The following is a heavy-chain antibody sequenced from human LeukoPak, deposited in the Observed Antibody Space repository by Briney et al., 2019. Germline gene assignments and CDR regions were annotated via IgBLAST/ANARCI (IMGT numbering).Heavy chain of an antibody. V-gene: IGHV3-23*01. J-gene: IGHJ4*02. CDR2: ISGSGDRL. CDR1: GFTFSSYG. D-gene: IGHD3-16*01. CDR3: AKDQLGAMLYFDY. Sequence: GGTLRLSCAGSGFTFSSYGMSWVRQAPGKGLEWVSAISGSGDRLYYADSMKGRFTISRDNSMNTLYLQVNSPRAEDTAVYYCAKDQLGAMLYFDYWGQGTLVTVSS.